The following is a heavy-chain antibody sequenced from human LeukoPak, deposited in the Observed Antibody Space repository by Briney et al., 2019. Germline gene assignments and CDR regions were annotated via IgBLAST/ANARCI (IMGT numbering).Heavy chain of an antibody. J-gene: IGHJ4*02. Sequence: PGGSLRLSCAASGFTFSSYGMHWVRKAPGKGLEWVAFIRYDGSNKYYADSVKGRFTISRDNSKNTLYLQMNSLRAEDTAVYYCAKEATVVTGSVYWGQGTLVTVSS. CDR3: AKEATVVTGSVY. V-gene: IGHV3-30*02. CDR1: GFTFSSYG. D-gene: IGHD4-23*01. CDR2: IRYDGSNK.